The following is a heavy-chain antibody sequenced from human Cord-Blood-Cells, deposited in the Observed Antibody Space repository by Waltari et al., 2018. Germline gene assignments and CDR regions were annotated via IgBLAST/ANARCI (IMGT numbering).Heavy chain of an antibody. CDR2: ISSSSSTI. CDR1: GFTFSSYS. D-gene: IGHD2-15*01. CDR3: ARGGEVVQDY. V-gene: IGHV3-48*01. J-gene: IGHJ4*02. Sequence: EVQLVESGGGLVQPGGSLRLSCAASGFTFSSYSMNWVRQAPGKGLEWVSYISSSSSTIYYAASVKGRFTISRDNAKNSLYLQMNSLRAEDTAVYYCARGGEVVQDYWGQGTLVTVSS.